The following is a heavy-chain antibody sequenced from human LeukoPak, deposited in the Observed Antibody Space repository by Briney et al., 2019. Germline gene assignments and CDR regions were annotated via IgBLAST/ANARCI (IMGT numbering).Heavy chain of an antibody. CDR2: IYYSGST. V-gene: IGHV4-39*07. CDR3: AREYFDWLLTPNFDY. D-gene: IGHD3-9*01. Sequence: SETLSLTCTVSGGSISSSSYYWGWIRQPPGKGLEWIGSIYYSGSTYYNPSLKSRVTISVDTSKNQFSLKLSSVTAADTAVYYCAREYFDWLLTPNFDYWGQGTLVTVSS. J-gene: IGHJ4*02. CDR1: GGSISSSSYY.